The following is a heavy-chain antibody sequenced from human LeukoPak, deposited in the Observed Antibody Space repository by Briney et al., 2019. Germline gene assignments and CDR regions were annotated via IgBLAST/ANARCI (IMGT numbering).Heavy chain of an antibody. CDR3: AIAAAGNRSGIDAFDI. CDR1: GGSISSCNW. J-gene: IGHJ3*02. CDR2: IYHSGST. V-gene: IGHV4-4*02. Sequence: SLETLSLTCAVSGGSISSCNWWSWVRQPPGKGLEWIGEIYHSGSTKYNPDLKSRVIITVDNSKNQFSLKLSSVTAADTAVYYCAIAAAGNRSGIDAFDIWGQGTMVTVSS. D-gene: IGHD6-13*01.